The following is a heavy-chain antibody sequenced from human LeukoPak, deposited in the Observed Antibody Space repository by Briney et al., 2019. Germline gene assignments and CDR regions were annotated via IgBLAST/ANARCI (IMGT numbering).Heavy chain of an antibody. Sequence: SETLSLTCTVSGGSISSYYWSWIRQPPGKGLEWIGYIYYSGSTNYNPSLKSRVTISVDTSKNQFSLKLSSVTAADTAVYYCARQFVTGTDAFDIWGQRTMVTVSS. V-gene: IGHV4-59*08. J-gene: IGHJ3*02. CDR2: IYYSGST. CDR3: ARQFVTGTDAFDI. CDR1: GGSISSYY. D-gene: IGHD1-1*01.